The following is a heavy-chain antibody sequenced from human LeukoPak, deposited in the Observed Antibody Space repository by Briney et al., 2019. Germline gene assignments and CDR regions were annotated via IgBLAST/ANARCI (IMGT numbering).Heavy chain of an antibody. V-gene: IGHV3-48*02. CDR1: GFTFSNYN. J-gene: IGHJ4*02. CDR2: ISSSSSTT. Sequence: GGSLRLSCAASGFTFSNYNMNWVRQAPGKGLEWVSFISSSSSTTYYADSVKGRFTVSRDNRMNSLFLQMNSLRDEDTAVYYCARDQYYAFDFWGQGTLVTVSS. CDR3: ARDQYYAFDF. D-gene: IGHD2/OR15-2a*01.